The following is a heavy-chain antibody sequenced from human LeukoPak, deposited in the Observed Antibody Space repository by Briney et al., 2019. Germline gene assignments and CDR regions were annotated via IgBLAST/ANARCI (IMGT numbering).Heavy chain of an antibody. J-gene: IGHJ1*01. Sequence: GASVKVSCKVSGYTLTELSMHWVRQAPGKGLEWMGGFDPEDGETIYAQKFQGRVTMTEDTSTDTAYMELSSLRSEDTAVYYCATVGSIVGAPWSEYFQHWGQGTLVTVSS. CDR2: FDPEDGET. CDR1: GYTLTELS. D-gene: IGHD1-26*01. V-gene: IGHV1-24*01. CDR3: ATVGSIVGAPWSEYFQH.